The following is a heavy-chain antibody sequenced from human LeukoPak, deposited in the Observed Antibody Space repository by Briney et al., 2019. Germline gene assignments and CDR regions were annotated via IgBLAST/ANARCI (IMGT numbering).Heavy chain of an antibody. CDR1: GYTFTGYY. Sequence: ASVKVSCKASGYTFTGYYMHWVRQAPGQGLEWMGWINPNSGGTNYAQKFQGRVTMTRDTSISTAYMELSRLRSDDTAVYYCARDRGYYYGSGSYYIFDYWGQGTLVTVSS. CDR2: INPNSGGT. J-gene: IGHJ4*02. CDR3: ARDRGYYYGSGSYYIFDY. D-gene: IGHD3-10*01. V-gene: IGHV1-2*02.